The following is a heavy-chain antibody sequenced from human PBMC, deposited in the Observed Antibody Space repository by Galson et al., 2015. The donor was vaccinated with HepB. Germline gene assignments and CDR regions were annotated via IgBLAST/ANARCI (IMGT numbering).Heavy chain of an antibody. V-gene: IGHV5-10-1*01. Sequence: QSGAEVKKPGESLRISCKDSGYNFAKYWISWVRQMPGKGLEWMGRIDPSDSYSKYSPSFQGHVTISADKSISTAYLQWSSLKASDTAMYYCARHGIYCTGNTCYIETWGQGTLVTVSS. D-gene: IGHD2-15*01. CDR2: IDPSDSYS. CDR1: GYNFAKYW. J-gene: IGHJ5*02. CDR3: ARHGIYCTGNTCYIET.